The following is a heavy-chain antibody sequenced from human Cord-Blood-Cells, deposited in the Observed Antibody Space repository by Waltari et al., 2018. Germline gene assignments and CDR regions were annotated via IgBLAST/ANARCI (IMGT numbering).Heavy chain of an antibody. D-gene: IGHD2-2*01. V-gene: IGHV1-2*05. CDR2: INPNSGGI. J-gene: IGHJ4*02. Sequence: QVQLVQSGAEVKKPGASVKVSCQASGYTFTGYYMHWVRQAPGQGLEGMGRINPNSGGINYAQKFQGRVTMTRDTSISTAYMELSSLRSDYTVVYYCARSNCSSTSCYYFDYWGQGTLVTVSS. CDR1: GYTFTGYY. CDR3: ARSNCSSTSCYYFDY.